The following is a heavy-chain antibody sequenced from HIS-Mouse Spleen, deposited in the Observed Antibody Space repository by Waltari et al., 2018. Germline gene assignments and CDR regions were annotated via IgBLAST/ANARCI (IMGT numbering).Heavy chain of an antibody. J-gene: IGHJ2*01. D-gene: IGHD6-13*01. CDR1: GGSVSTIGHY. Sequence: LQLQELGPGLGKSSEILSLTCTVSGGSVSTIGHYWGRSRQPPGKGLEWIGSIHYSGSTYNNPSIRSRVTISVDTSKNQSSLKLSSVTAAGTAVYYCASEIPYSSSWYDWYFDLWGRGTLVTVSS. CDR2: IHYSGST. V-gene: IGHV4-39*07. CDR3: ASEIPYSSSWYDWYFDL.